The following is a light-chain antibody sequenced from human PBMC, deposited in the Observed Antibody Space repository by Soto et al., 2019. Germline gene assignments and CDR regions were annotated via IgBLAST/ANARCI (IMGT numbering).Light chain of an antibody. CDR2: AAS. J-gene: IGKJ1*01. CDR1: QSISNW. CDR3: QQANSFAWT. Sequence: IQMTQSPSTLPASVGDRVTITCRSSQSISNWLAWYQQKPGKAPKLLIYAASSLQSGVPSRFSGSGSGTDFTLTISSLQPEDVATYYCQQANSFAWTLGQGTKVDI. V-gene: IGKV1-12*01.